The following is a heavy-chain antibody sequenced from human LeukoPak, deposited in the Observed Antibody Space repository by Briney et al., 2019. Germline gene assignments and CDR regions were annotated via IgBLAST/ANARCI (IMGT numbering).Heavy chain of an antibody. CDR1: GYTFTGYY. J-gene: IGHJ4*02. Sequence: ASINVSCKASGYTFTGYYMHWVRQGPGQGLEWMGWINPNTGGTNYAQKFQGRVTMTRDTTISTAYLELSRLTSDDTAVYFCASYPRYSSSPPFDYWGQGTLVTVSS. CDR2: INPNTGGT. D-gene: IGHD6-19*01. V-gene: IGHV1-2*02. CDR3: ASYPRYSSSPPFDY.